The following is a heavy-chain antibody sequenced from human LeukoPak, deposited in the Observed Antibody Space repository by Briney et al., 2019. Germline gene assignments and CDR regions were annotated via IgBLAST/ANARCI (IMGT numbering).Heavy chain of an antibody. CDR2: ISSGNTYI. Sequence: GGSLRLSRAASGFTLRTCTMNWVRQAPGKGLEWVSSISSGNTYIYYADSVKGRFAISRDNAKNSLYLQMNSLRAEDTAVYYCARDLQREQWLVHDAFDIWGQGTIVTVSS. D-gene: IGHD6-19*01. V-gene: IGHV3-21*01. CDR3: ARDLQREQWLVHDAFDI. J-gene: IGHJ3*02. CDR1: GFTLRTCT.